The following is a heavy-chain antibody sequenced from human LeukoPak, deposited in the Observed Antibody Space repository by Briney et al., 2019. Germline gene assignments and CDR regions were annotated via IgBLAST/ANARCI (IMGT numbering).Heavy chain of an antibody. J-gene: IGHJ4*02. CDR1: GYTFTSYY. V-gene: IGHV1-46*01. CDR3: ARVSVGATKLAYFDY. Sequence: ASVKVSCKASGYTFTSYYMHWVRQAPGQGLEWMGIINPSGGSTSYAQKFQGRVTMTRDMSTSTVYMELSSLRSEDTAVYYCARVSVGATKLAYFDYWGQGTLVTVSS. D-gene: IGHD1-26*01. CDR2: INPSGGST.